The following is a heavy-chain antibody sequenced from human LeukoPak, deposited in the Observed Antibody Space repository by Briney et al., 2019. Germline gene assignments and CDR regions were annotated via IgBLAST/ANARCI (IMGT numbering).Heavy chain of an antibody. CDR2: IYNSGTT. D-gene: IGHD6-13*01. CDR3: AKEGDSSSWYDLYDY. CDR1: GFAVSGNY. V-gene: IGHV3-53*01. J-gene: IGHJ4*02. Sequence: GSLRLSCAVSGFAVSGNYMNWVRQAPGKGLEWVSVIYNSGTTYYADSVKGRFTISRDNSKNTLYLQMNSLRAEDTAVYYCAKEGDSSSWYDLYDYWGQGTLVTVSS.